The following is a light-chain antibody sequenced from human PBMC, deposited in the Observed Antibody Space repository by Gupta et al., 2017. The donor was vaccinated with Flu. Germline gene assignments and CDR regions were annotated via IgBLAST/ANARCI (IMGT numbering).Light chain of an antibody. V-gene: IGKV1-39*01. CDR1: QSISSY. CDR3: QQSYSTPLT. J-gene: IGKJ4*01. CDR2: AAS. Sequence: DIQMTQSPPSLSASVGDRVTITCRASQSISSYVNWYQQKPGKAPKLLIYAASSLQSGVPSRFSGSGSGTDFTLTVSSLQPEDFATYYCQQSYSTPLTFGGGTKVEIK.